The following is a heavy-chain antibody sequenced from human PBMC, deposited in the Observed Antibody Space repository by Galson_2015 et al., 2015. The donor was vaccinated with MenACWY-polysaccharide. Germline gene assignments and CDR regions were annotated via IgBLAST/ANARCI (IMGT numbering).Heavy chain of an antibody. J-gene: IGHJ4*02. Sequence: SETLSLTCSVSRGSIIARDYCWGWIRQTPGKGLEWMGTIYFSGDTFYNPSLKSRITISLDTSRNQFSLKLTSVTAADTAVYFCAAYYASGSSFAYWGLGTLVPVSS. CDR3: AAYYASGSSFAY. D-gene: IGHD3-10*01. CDR2: IYFSGDT. V-gene: IGHV4-39*07. CDR1: RGSIIARDYC.